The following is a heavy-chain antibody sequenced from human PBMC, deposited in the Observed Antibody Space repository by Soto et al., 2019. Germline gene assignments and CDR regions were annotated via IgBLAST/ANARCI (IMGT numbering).Heavy chain of an antibody. J-gene: IGHJ3*02. D-gene: IGHD3-10*02. CDR2: INHSGST. V-gene: IGHV4-34*01. CDR1: GGSFSGYY. CDR3: AMSTVFGVDAIDI. Sequence: SETLSLTCAVYGGSFSGYYWSWIRQPPGKGLEWIGEINHSGSTNYNPSLKSRVTISVDTSKNQFSLKLSSVTAADTAVYYCAMSTVFGVDAIDIWSQGSMVTVSS.